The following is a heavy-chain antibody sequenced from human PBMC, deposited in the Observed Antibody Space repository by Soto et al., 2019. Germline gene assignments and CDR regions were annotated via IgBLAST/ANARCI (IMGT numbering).Heavy chain of an antibody. V-gene: IGHV1-69*08. CDR2: IIPILGIA. Sequence: QVQLVQSGAEVKKPGSSVKVSCKASGGTFSSYTISWVRQAPGQGLEWMGRIIPILGIANYAQKFQGRVTINADXXTXTXCMELSRLRSEDTAVYYCARDWGHGAVARGWNWFDPWGQGTLVTVSS. CDR1: GGTFSSYT. D-gene: IGHD6-19*01. J-gene: IGHJ5*02. CDR3: ARDWGHGAVARGWNWFDP.